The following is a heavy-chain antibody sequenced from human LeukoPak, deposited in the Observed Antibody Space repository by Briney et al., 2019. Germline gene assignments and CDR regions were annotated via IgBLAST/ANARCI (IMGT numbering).Heavy chain of an antibody. CDR2: IHPSGTT. CDR1: GGSFSHNY. J-gene: IGHJ4*02. Sequence: SETLSLTCTVYGGSFSHNYWNWIRQPPGKGLEWIGEIHPSGTTTYNPSLESRVSISVDTPNNQFSLTVTSVTAADTAIYYCARGVDSAKVGYRGRGTLVTVSS. D-gene: IGHD3-3*01. V-gene: IGHV4-34*01. CDR3: ARGVDSAKVGY.